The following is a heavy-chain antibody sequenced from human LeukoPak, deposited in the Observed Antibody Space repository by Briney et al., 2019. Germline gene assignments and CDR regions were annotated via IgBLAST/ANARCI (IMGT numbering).Heavy chain of an antibody. CDR2: IYYSGST. J-gene: IGHJ5*02. V-gene: IGHV4-59*01. CDR1: GGSISSYY. Sequence: SETLSLTCTVSGGSISSYYWSWIRQPPGKGLEWIGYIYYSGSTNYNPSLKSRVTISVDTSKNQFSLKLRSVTAADTAVYYCAREGLIAVAGTGWFDPWGQGTLVTVSS. CDR3: AREGLIAVAGTGWFDP. D-gene: IGHD6-19*01.